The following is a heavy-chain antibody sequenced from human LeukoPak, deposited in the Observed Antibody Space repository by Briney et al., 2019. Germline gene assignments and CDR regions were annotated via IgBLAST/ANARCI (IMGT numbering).Heavy chain of an antibody. Sequence: ASVKVSCKASGYTFTNYGINWVRQASGLGLEWMGWMDPNTGHTGYAQRFQGRVTLTRDTATSTAYMELRGLRSDDTAVYYCVRDGEGVGISVNYWFDPWGQGTLVTVSS. J-gene: IGHJ5*02. V-gene: IGHV1-8*02. D-gene: IGHD3-10*01. CDR1: GYTFTNYG. CDR2: MDPNTGHT. CDR3: VRDGEGVGISVNYWFDP.